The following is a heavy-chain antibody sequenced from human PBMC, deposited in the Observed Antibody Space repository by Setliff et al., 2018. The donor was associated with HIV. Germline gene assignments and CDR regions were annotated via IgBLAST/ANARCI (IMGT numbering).Heavy chain of an antibody. CDR3: ATDTAMLQEGTEF. CDR2: SYYSGST. D-gene: IGHD5-18*01. J-gene: IGHJ4*02. CDR1: GGSISGSNYY. Sequence: PSETLSLTCTVSGGSISGSNYYWAWIRQPPGKGLEWIGSSYYSGSTYYNPSLKSRVTISVDTSKNQFSLKLSSVTAADTAIYYCATDTAMLQEGTEFWGQGILVTVSS. V-gene: IGHV4-39*01.